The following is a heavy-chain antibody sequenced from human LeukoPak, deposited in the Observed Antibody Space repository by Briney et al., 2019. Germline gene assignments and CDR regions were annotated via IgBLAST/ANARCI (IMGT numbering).Heavy chain of an antibody. Sequence: ASVKVSCKASGYTFTGYYMHWVRQAPGQGLEWMGWINPNSGGTNYAQKFQGRVTMTRDTSISTAYMELSRLRSDDTAVYYCARDSRMTTVTPGAFDIWGQGTMVTVSS. CDR3: ARDSRMTTVTPGAFDI. CDR1: GYTFTGYY. CDR2: INPNSGGT. D-gene: IGHD4-17*01. V-gene: IGHV1-2*02. J-gene: IGHJ3*02.